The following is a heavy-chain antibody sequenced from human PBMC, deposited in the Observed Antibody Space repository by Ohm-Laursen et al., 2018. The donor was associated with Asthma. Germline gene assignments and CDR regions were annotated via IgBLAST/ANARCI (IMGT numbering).Heavy chain of an antibody. CDR3: AKTTGTSSLTYDY. Sequence: SLRLSCAASGFTFSDYYMSFIRQAPGKGLEWVSYIGNSGSAIYYADSVKGRFTLSRDNAKNSLYLQMSSLRAEDTAVYYCAKTTGTSSLTYDYWGQGTLVTVSS. D-gene: IGHD1-1*01. V-gene: IGHV3-11*01. J-gene: IGHJ4*02. CDR2: IGNSGSAI. CDR1: GFTFSDYY.